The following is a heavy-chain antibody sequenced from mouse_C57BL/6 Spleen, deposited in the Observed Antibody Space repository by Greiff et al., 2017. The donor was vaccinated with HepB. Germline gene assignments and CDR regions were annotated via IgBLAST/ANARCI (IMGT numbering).Heavy chain of an antibody. CDR1: GFSFNTYA. V-gene: IGHV10-1*01. D-gene: IGHD1-1*01. CDR3: EITTIVETPFAY. Sequence: EVQRVESGGGLVQPKGSLKLSCAASGFSFNTYAMNWVRQAPGKGLEWVARIRSKSNNYATYYADSVKDRFTISSDDAESMLHLQMNNLKTEDTAMYYCEITTIVETPFAYWGQGTLVTVSA. J-gene: IGHJ3*01. CDR2: IRSKSNNYAT.